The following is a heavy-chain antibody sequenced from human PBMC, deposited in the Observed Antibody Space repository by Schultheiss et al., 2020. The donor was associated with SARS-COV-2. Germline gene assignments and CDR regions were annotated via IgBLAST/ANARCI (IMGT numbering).Heavy chain of an antibody. V-gene: IGHV4-34*01. D-gene: IGHD3-10*01. Sequence: SQTLSLTCTVSGGSISNSSWSWIRQPPGKGLEWIGEINHSGSTNYNPSLKSRVTISVDTSKNQFSLKLSSVTAADTAVYYCARGLDSGRAWFDPWGQGTLVTVSS. CDR1: GGSISNSS. CDR2: INHSGST. CDR3: ARGLDSGRAWFDP. J-gene: IGHJ5*02.